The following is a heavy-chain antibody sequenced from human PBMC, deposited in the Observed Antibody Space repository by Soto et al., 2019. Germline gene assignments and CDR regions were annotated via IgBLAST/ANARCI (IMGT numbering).Heavy chain of an antibody. CDR3: ARGLMVYAAFDY. V-gene: IGHV3-21*01. D-gene: IGHD2-8*01. CDR2: ISSSSSYI. J-gene: IGHJ4*02. CDR1: GFTFSSYS. Sequence: EVQLVESGGGLVKPGGSLRLSCAASGFTFSSYSMNWVRQAPGKGLEWVSSISSSSSYIYYADSVKGRFTISRDNAKSSLYLQMNSLRAEDTAVYYCARGLMVYAAFDYWGQGTLVTASS.